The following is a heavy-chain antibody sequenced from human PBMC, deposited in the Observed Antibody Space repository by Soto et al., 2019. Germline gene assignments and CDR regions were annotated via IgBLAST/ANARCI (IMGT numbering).Heavy chain of an antibody. CDR2: IYPGDSDT. D-gene: IGHD3-10*01. CDR1: GYSLTSYW. CDR3: ARAMVRGVIDYYYGMDV. Sequence: GESLKISCKGSGYSLTSYWIGWVRQMPGKGLEWMGIIYPGDSDTRYSPSFQGQVTISADKSISTAYLQWSSLKASDTAMYYCARAMVRGVIDYYYGMDVWGQGTTVTVSS. V-gene: IGHV5-51*01. J-gene: IGHJ6*02.